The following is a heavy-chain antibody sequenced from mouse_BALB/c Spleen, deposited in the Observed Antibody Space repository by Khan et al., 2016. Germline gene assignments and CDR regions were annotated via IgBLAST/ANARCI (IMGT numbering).Heavy chain of an antibody. CDR1: GYTFTDYS. CDR2: INTEAGEP. Sequence: QIQLVQSGPELKKPGETVKISCKASGYTFTDYSMHWVKQAPGKGLKWMGWINTEAGEPTYADDFKGRFAFSLETSASTAYLQINNLKNEDTATYFCARGRPYAMDYWGQGTSVTVSS. J-gene: IGHJ4*01. CDR3: ARGRPYAMDY. D-gene: IGHD1-2*01. V-gene: IGHV9-2-1*01.